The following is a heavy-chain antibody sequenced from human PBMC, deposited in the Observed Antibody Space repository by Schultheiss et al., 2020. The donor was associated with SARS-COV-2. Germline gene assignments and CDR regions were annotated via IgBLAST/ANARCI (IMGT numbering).Heavy chain of an antibody. J-gene: IGHJ6*02. D-gene: IGHD3-10*02. CDR1: GFSLSTSGVG. CDR2: IDHSGGT. Sequence: GLVKPTQTLTLTCTFSGFSLSTSGVGVGWIRQPPGKGLEWIGEIDHSGGTNYNPSLKSRVTILVDTSKNHLSLNLTSVTAADTAVYFCARRMFYYYGMDVWGQGTTVTVSS. CDR3: ARRMFYYYGMDV. V-gene: IGHV4-39*02.